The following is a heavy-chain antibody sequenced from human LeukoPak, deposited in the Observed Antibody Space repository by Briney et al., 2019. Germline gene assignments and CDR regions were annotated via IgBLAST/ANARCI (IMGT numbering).Heavy chain of an antibody. CDR1: GYTFTGYY. CDR2: INPNNGGT. J-gene: IGHJ4*02. D-gene: IGHD3-10*01. Sequence: ASVKVSCKASGYTFTGYYIHWVRQAPGQGLEWMGWINPNNGGTNCAQKFQGRVTMTMDTSINTVYMELSRLRSDDTAVYYRARDPVSGVFDYWGQGALVTVSS. CDR3: ARDPVSGVFDY. V-gene: IGHV1-2*02.